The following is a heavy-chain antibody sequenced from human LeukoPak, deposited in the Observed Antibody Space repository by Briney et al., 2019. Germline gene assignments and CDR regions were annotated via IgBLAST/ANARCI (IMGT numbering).Heavy chain of an antibody. CDR1: GFTFSSYA. CDR3: TRVAGSGSVD. V-gene: IGHV3-30-3*01. Sequence: PGRSLRLSCAASGFTFSSYAMHWVRQAPGKGLEWVAVISYDESNKYYADSVKGRFTISRDNAKNTLHLQMNSLRAEDTAVYYCTRVAGSGSVDWGQGTLVTVSS. CDR2: ISYDESNK. D-gene: IGHD1-26*01. J-gene: IGHJ4*02.